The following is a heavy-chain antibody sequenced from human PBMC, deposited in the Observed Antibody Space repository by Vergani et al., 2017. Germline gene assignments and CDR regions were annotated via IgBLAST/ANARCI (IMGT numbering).Heavy chain of an antibody. CDR1: GYTFSNYY. CDR2: INPSGGHT. V-gene: IGHV1-46*03. D-gene: IGHD3-9*01. Sequence: QVQVVQSGAEVKKSGASVKVSCKTSGYTFSNYYMHCVRQAPGQGLEWMGIINPSGGHTNYAQKLQGRVTMTRDTSTSTVYMELSSLRSEDTAIYYCARGDYGILTGYRYWGQGTLVTVSA. CDR3: ARGDYGILTGYRY. J-gene: IGHJ4*02.